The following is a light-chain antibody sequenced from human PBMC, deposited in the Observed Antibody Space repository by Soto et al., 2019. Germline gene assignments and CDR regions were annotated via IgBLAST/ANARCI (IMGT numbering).Light chain of an antibody. CDR2: EVT. V-gene: IGLV2-14*01. CDR3: SSYRSSNTEV. CDR1: SSDIGGYDY. Sequence: QSVLTQPASVSGSPGQSITISCTGTSSDIGGYDYVSWFQQHPGKAPKLMLYEVTNRPSGVSNRVSGSKSGNTASLTISGLHAEDEAHYYCSSYRSSNTEVFGGGTKLTVL. J-gene: IGLJ2*01.